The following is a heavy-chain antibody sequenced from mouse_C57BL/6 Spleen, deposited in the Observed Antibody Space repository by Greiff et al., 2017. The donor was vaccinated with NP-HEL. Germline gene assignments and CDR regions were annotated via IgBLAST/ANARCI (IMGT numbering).Heavy chain of an antibody. CDR2: IYPRSGNT. D-gene: IGHD2-14*01. V-gene: IGHV1-81*01. Sequence: VKLMESGAELARPGASVKLSCKASGYTFTSYGISWVKQRTGQGLEWIGEIYPRSGNTYYNEKVKGKAKLTADKSSSTAYMELRSLTSEDSAVYFCARRYEDYWGQGTTLTVSS. CDR3: ARRYEDY. CDR1: GYTFTSYG. J-gene: IGHJ2*01.